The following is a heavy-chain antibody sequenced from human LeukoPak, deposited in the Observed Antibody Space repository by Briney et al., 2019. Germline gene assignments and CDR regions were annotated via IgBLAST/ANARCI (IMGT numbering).Heavy chain of an antibody. V-gene: IGHV1-46*01. CDR1: GYSFSSYY. CDR2: INPNGGST. Sequence: GASVKVSCKASGYSFSSYYMHWVRQAPGRGPEWMGIINPNGGSTTYAQNFQGRVTMTRDTSTTTVYMALSSLTSEDTAVYYCARERTSYYGSESYRYGMDVWGQGTTVTVSS. J-gene: IGHJ6*02. CDR3: ARERTSYYGSESYRYGMDV. D-gene: IGHD3-10*01.